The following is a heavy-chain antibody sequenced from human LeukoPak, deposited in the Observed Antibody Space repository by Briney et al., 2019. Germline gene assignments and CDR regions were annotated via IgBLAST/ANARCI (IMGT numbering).Heavy chain of an antibody. Sequence: GGSLRLSCAASGFTVSSNYMSWVRQAPGKGLEWVSVIYSGGSTYYADSVKGRFTISRDNSKNTLYLQMNSLRAEDTAVYYCASVNDPAGPLDVWGQGTTVTVSS. V-gene: IGHV3-66*01. D-gene: IGHD2-2*01. CDR3: ASVNDPAGPLDV. CDR2: IYSGGST. J-gene: IGHJ6*02. CDR1: GFTVSSNY.